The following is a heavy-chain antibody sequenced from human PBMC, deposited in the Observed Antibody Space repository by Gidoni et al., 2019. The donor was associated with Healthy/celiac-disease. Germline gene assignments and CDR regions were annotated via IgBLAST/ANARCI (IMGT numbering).Heavy chain of an antibody. CDR2: IYYSGST. CDR3: ARREYYGSGSLGFDP. CDR1: GGSIRSSSYY. Sequence: QLPLQESGPGLVKPSETLSLTCTVSGGSIRSSSYYWGWIRQPPGKGLEWIGSIYYSGSTYYNPYHKSRVTISVDTSKNQFSLKLSSVTAADTAVYYCARREYYGSGSLGFDPWGQGTLVTVSS. J-gene: IGHJ5*02. D-gene: IGHD3-10*01. V-gene: IGHV4-39*01.